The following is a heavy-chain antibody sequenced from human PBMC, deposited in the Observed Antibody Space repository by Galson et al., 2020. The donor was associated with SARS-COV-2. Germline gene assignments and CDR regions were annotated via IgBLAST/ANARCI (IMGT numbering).Heavy chain of an antibody. CDR2: ISATGDTT. CDR1: GFTFRSHV. CDR3: AEDVGYCDRTTCYYDAFKL. V-gene: IGHV3-23*01. Sequence: GESLKISCEASGFTFRSHVMSWVRQAPGKGLEWVSSISATGDTTSYADSIKGRFTMSRDTYKTSLFLEMNSLRVDDTAVYFCAEDVGYCDRTTCYYDAFKLWGQGTVVTVS. D-gene: IGHD3-10*01. J-gene: IGHJ3*01.